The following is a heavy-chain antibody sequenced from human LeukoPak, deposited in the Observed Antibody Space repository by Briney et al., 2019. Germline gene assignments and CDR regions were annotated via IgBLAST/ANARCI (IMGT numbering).Heavy chain of an antibody. J-gene: IGHJ4*02. CDR2: ISHDEGT. CDR1: GESFTDHH. Sequence: SETLSLTCGIYGESFTDHHLSWTRQPPGKGLEWIGEISHDEGTNYNPSLRSRVTISLDMSKNQFSLKLTSVTAADTAVYYCARGLDSRKAGYWGPGTLVTVSS. CDR3: ARGLDSRKAGY. D-gene: IGHD3/OR15-3a*01. V-gene: IGHV4-34*01.